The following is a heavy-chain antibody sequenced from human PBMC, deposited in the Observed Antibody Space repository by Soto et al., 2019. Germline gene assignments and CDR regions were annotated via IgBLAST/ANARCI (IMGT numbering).Heavy chain of an antibody. V-gene: IGHV1-18*01. J-gene: IGHJ4*02. CDR2: ISTYKGNT. CDR1: GYTFTSYG. Sequence: QVQLVQSGPEVKKPGASVKVSCKTSGYTFTSYGIAWVRQAPGQGLEWMGWISTYKGNTNYAQKFQGRVTMTTDTSTSTAYMELRSLRSNDTAVYYCATRSPAFDYWGQGTLVTVSS. CDR3: ATRSPAFDY.